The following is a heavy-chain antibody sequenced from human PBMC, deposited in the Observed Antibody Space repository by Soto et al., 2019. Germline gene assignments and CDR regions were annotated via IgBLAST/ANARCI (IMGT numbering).Heavy chain of an antibody. CDR3: ASTEVKYYSSYGMDV. D-gene: IGHD4-17*01. CDR2: IYPGDSDT. V-gene: IGHV5-51*01. CDR1: GYSFTSYW. J-gene: IGHJ6*02. Sequence: PGESLKISCKGSGYSFTSYWIGRVRQMPGKGLEWMGIIYPGDSDTRYSPSFQGQVTISADKSISTAYLQWSSLKASDTAMYYCASTEVKYYSSYGMDVWGQGITVTVSS.